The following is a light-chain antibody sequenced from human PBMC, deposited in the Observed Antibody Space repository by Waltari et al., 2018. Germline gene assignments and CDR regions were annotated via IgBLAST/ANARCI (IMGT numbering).Light chain of an antibody. Sequence: QSALTQPRSVSGSPGQSVTISCTGASSDVGDYEYVSWYQQHPGKVPKLLIFDVYKRPSGVPHRFSGSKSGNTASLTISGLQPEDEADYHCCSYVGASTFVFGGGTKLTVL. CDR3: CSYVGASTFV. V-gene: IGLV2-11*01. CDR1: SSDVGDYEY. J-gene: IGLJ2*01. CDR2: DVY.